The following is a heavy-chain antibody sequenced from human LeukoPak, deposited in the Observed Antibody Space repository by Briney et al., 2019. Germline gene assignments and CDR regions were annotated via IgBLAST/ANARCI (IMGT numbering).Heavy chain of an antibody. D-gene: IGHD4-17*01. CDR3: SHGDYVNWFDP. J-gene: IGHJ5*02. CDR2: IKSKTDGGTT. V-gene: IGHV3-15*01. CDR1: GFTFSNAW. Sequence: GGSLRLSCAASGFTFSNAWMSWVRQAPGKGLEWVGRIKSKTDGGTTDYAAPVKGRFTISRDDSKNTLYLQMNSLKTEDTAVYYCSHGDYVNWFDPWGQGTLVTVSS.